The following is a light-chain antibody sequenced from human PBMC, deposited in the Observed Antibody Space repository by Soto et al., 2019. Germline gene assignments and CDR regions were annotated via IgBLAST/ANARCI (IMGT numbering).Light chain of an antibody. CDR2: EVT. V-gene: IGLV2-14*01. J-gene: IGLJ2*01. CDR3: SSYTSTSTPLI. Sequence: QSALTQPASVSGSPGQSITISCSGSSSDIGAYDYVSWYQQHPGKAPKLLIYEVTSRPSGVSLRFSGSKSGNTASLSISGLQLEDDADYYCSSYTSTSTPLIFGGGTKLTVL. CDR1: SSDIGAYDY.